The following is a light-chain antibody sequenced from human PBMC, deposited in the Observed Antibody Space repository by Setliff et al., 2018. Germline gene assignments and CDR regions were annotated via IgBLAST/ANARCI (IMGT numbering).Light chain of an antibody. Sequence: QSVLTQPPSVSGAPGQRVSISCTATSSFGVHWYQQLPGQAPKLLISSNNNRPSGVPDRFSGSRSGTSASLVITGLQAEDEADYYCQSYAGSRGGYVFGGGTKVTV. CDR3: QSYAGSRGGYV. CDR2: SNN. J-gene: IGLJ1*01. CDR1: SSFG. V-gene: IGLV1-40*01.